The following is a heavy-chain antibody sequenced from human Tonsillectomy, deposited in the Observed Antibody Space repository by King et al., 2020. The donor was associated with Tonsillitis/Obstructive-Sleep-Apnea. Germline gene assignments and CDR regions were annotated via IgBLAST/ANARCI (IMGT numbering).Heavy chain of an antibody. CDR1: GGTFSSYA. Sequence: QLVQSGAEVKKPGSSVKVSCKASGGTFSSYAISWVRQAPGQGLEWMGGIIPIFGTPTYAQKFQGRVTNTADESTRTAYMQLSSLRSEDTAVYYCARDQEGELGYCSGGSCYDAFDIWGQGTMVTVSS. J-gene: IGHJ3*02. V-gene: IGHV1-69*01. D-gene: IGHD2-15*01. CDR3: ARDQEGELGYCSGGSCYDAFDI. CDR2: IIPIFGTP.